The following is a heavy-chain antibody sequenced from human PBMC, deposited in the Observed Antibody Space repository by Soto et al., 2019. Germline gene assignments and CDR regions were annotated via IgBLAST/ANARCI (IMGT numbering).Heavy chain of an antibody. Sequence: EVQLVQSGAEVKKPGESLKISCKGSGYSFTSYWIGWVRQMPGKGLEWMGIIYPGDSDTRYSPSFQGQVTISADKSISTAYLQWSSLKASDTAMYYCVRHQYAQTRDYYYYGMDVWGQGTTVTVSS. CDR3: VRHQYAQTRDYYYYGMDV. J-gene: IGHJ6*02. CDR1: GYSFTSYW. V-gene: IGHV5-51*01. D-gene: IGHD2-2*01. CDR2: IYPGDSDT.